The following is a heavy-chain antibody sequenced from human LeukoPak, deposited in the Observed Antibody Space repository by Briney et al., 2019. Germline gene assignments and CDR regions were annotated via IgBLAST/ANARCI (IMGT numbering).Heavy chain of an antibody. CDR2: ISWNSGRI. J-gene: IGHJ4*02. D-gene: IGHD6-19*01. CDR3: AKDSIAVAGTPSYFDY. CDR1: GFTFNDYA. Sequence: GRSLRLSCAAYGFTFNDYAMHWVRQAPGKGLEWVSGISWNSGRIDYADSVKGRFTISRDNAKNSLYLQMNSLRAEDTALYYCAKDSIAVAGTPSYFDYWGQGTLVTVSS. V-gene: IGHV3-9*01.